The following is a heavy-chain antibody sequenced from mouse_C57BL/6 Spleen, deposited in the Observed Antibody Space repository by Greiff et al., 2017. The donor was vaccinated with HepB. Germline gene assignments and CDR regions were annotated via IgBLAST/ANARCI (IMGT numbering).Heavy chain of an antibody. V-gene: IGHV1-81*01. Sequence: VQLQESGAELARPGASVKLSCKASGYTFTSYGISWVKQRTGQGLEWIGEIYPRSGNTYYNEKFKGKATLTADKSSSTAYMELRSLTSEDSAVYFCARGYYYGSNLYAMDYWGQGTSVTVSS. CDR3: ARGYYYGSNLYAMDY. CDR1: GYTFTSYG. D-gene: IGHD1-1*01. J-gene: IGHJ4*01. CDR2: IYPRSGNT.